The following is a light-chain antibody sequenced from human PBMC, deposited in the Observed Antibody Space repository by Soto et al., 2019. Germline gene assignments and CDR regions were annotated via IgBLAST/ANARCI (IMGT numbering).Light chain of an antibody. V-gene: IGKV3-20*01. CDR2: GAS. J-gene: IGKJ4*01. CDR1: ESVSDNY. CDR3: QQYGSSPLT. Sequence: EIVLTQSPGTLSLSPGERATXSRRASESVSDNYLAWYQQRSGQAPRLVIYGASSRASAVPDRFSGSGSGADFTLTISRLEPEDFAVYYCQQYGSSPLTFRGGTKVDIK.